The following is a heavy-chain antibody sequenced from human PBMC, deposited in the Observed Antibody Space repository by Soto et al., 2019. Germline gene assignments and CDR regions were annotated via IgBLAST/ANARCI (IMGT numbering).Heavy chain of an antibody. CDR2: MNPNSGNT. V-gene: IGHV1-8*01. D-gene: IGHD3-3*01. J-gene: IGHJ6*02. CDR3: ARAPLRQYYDFWSGPRYYYGMDV. Sequence: QVQLVQSGAEVKKPGASVKVSCKASGYTFTSYDINWVRQATGQGLEWMGWMNPNSGNTGYAQKFQGRVTMTRNTSISTAYMELSSLRSEDTAVYYCARAPLRQYYDFWSGPRYYYGMDVWGQGTTVTVSS. CDR1: GYTFTSYD.